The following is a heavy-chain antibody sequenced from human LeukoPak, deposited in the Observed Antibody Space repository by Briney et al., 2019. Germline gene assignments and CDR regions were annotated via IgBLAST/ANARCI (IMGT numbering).Heavy chain of an antibody. CDR3: ARGYFDSRDSSNAFDV. CDR2: ISRSGNT. J-gene: IGHJ3*01. Sequence: SETLSLTCYVAGVSISSSYWSWIRQPPGKGLEWIGYISRSGNTNFNPSLKSRFSFSRDTSKNQISLKLNSVTAADTALYYCARGYFDSRDSSNAFDVWGQGTMVTVSS. CDR1: GVSISSSY. V-gene: IGHV4-59*08. D-gene: IGHD3-9*01.